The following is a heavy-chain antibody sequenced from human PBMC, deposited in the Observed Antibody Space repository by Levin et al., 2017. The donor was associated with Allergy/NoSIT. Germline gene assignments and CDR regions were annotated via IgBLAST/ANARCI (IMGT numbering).Heavy chain of an antibody. V-gene: IGHV4-34*01. J-gene: IGHJ5*02. D-gene: IGHD3-10*01. Sequence: SETLSLTCAVYGGSFSGYYWSWIRQPPGKGLEWIGEINHSGSTNYNPSLKSRVTISVDTSKNQFSLKLSSVTAAETAVYYCARGVRRTVLWFGRPNWFDPWGQGTLVTVSS. CDR3: ARGVRRTVLWFGRPNWFDP. CDR1: GGSFSGYY. CDR2: INHSGST.